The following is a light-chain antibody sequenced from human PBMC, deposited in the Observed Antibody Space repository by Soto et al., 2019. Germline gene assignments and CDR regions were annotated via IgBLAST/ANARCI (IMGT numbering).Light chain of an antibody. CDR3: AAWDDSLNGYVV. J-gene: IGLJ2*01. Sequence: QAVVTQPPSASGTPGQRVTISCSGSSSNIGSKTVNWYRQLPGTAPKLLIYSNSQRPSGVPDRFSGSKSGTSASLAISGLQSEDEADYYCAAWDDSLNGYVVFGGGTKLTVL. V-gene: IGLV1-44*01. CDR2: SNS. CDR1: SSNIGSKT.